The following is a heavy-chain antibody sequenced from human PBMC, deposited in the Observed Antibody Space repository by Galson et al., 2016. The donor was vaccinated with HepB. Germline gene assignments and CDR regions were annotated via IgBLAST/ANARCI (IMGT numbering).Heavy chain of an antibody. Sequence: SLRLSCAASRFTFSDYYMSWIRQAPGKGLEWVSYISSSSSYTNYADSVRGRFTISRDNAKNSLYLQMNSLRAEDTAVYYCAKEGHYEGHFYMDVWGEGTTVTVSS. D-gene: IGHD4-17*01. CDR2: ISSSSSYT. J-gene: IGHJ6*03. CDR3: AKEGHYEGHFYMDV. CDR1: RFTFSDYY. V-gene: IGHV3-11*06.